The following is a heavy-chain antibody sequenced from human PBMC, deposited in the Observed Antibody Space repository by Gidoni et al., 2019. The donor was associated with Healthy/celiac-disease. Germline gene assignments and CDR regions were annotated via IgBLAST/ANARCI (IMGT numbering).Heavy chain of an antibody. Sequence: EVQLVESWGGLVKPGGSLRLSCAASGFTFSSYSMNWVRQAPGKGLEWVSSISSSSSYIYYAASVKGRFTISRDNAKNSLCLQMNSLRAEDTAVYYCARPYYYGSGTHLPGYWGQGTLVTVSS. V-gene: IGHV3-21*01. CDR2: ISSSSSYI. CDR1: GFTFSSYS. CDR3: ARPYYYGSGTHLPGY. D-gene: IGHD3-10*01. J-gene: IGHJ4*02.